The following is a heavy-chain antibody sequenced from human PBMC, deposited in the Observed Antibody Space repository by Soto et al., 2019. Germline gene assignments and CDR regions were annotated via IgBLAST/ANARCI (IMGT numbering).Heavy chain of an antibody. J-gene: IGHJ4*02. V-gene: IGHV3-74*01. CDR1: GFTFSSHW. CDR2: IGPDGTTT. Sequence: PVGSLRLSCAASGFTFSSHWMHWVRQAPGKGLVWVSHIGPDGTTTRDADSVQGRFTISRDNARNTLYLQMDSLRDEDTAAYYCARDNNWSYDYWGQGIQVTVSS. CDR3: ARDNNWSYDY. D-gene: IGHD1-1*01.